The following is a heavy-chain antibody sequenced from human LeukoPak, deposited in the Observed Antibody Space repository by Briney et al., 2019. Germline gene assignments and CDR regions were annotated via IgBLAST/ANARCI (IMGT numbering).Heavy chain of an antibody. D-gene: IGHD2-21*02. CDR3: ASSNCGGDCYSGY. Sequence: AASVKVSCKASGGTFSSYAISWVRRAPGQGLEWMGRIIPIFGTANYAQKFQGRVTITSDESTSTAYMELSSLRSEDTAVHYCASSNCGGDCYSGYWGQGTLVTVSS. J-gene: IGHJ4*02. CDR2: IIPIFGTA. V-gene: IGHV1-69*13. CDR1: GGTFSSYA.